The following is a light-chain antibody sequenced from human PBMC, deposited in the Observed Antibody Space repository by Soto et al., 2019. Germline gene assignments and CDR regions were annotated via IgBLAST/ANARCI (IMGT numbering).Light chain of an antibody. CDR2: DVS. J-gene: IGKJ5*01. CDR1: QGVTTN. CDR3: QQYNNWPFS. V-gene: IGKV3-15*01. Sequence: EIVMTQSTASLSVSPGERVTLSCRAGQGVTTNFAWYQQKSGQSPRLLIYDVSTRATGVPARFSGTGSETDFTLTISGLQSEDSAVYFCQQYNNWPFSFGQGTRLEV.